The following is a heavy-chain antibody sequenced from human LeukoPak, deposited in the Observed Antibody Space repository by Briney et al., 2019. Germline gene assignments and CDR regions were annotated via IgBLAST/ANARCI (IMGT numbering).Heavy chain of an antibody. CDR3: ARWDMNPSGPWFDP. CDR2: IIPILGIA. CDR1: GGTFSSYT. D-gene: IGHD1-26*01. V-gene: IGHV1-69*02. Sequence: SVKVSCKASGGTFSSYTISWVRQAPGQGLEWMGRIIPILGIANYAQKFQGRVTITADKSTSTAYMELSSVRSEDTAVYYCARWDMNPSGPWFDPWGQGTLVTVSS. J-gene: IGHJ5*02.